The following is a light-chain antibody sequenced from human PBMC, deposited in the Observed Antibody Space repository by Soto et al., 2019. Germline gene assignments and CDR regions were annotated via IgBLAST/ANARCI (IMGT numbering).Light chain of an antibody. CDR1: QSISIN. V-gene: IGKV3-15*01. CDR3: QQYNNWIT. Sequence: EIVMAHAPSTLSLSPVERAIVSCRASQSISINLAWYQQKPGQAPRLLIYAASNRATGVPARFSGSWSGTEFTLTISSLQSEDFAVYYCQQYNNWITFGQGTRLEIK. CDR2: AAS. J-gene: IGKJ5*01.